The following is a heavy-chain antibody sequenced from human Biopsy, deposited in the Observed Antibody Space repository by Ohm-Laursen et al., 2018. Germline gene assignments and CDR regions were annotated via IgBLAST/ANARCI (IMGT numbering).Heavy chain of an antibody. CDR3: ARDKYRSWNYFDN. V-gene: IGHV1-2*02. CDR2: INPDSGVT. CDR1: GYTLTELS. Sequence: ASVKVSCNVSGYTLTELSMHWVRQAPGQGLEWMGWINPDSGVTNYAQKFQGRVTMTRDTSISTAYMELSRLGSDDTAVYYCARDKYRSWNYFDNWGQGSLVTVSS. D-gene: IGHD6-19*01. J-gene: IGHJ4*02.